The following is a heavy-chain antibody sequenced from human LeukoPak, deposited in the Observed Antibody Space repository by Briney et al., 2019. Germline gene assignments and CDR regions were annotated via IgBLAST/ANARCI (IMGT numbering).Heavy chain of an antibody. CDR2: IRYDGSNK. J-gene: IGHJ3*02. CDR3: AKDRSGYYGSGSYRRGPDAFDI. V-gene: IGHV3-30*02. Sequence: GGSLRLSCAASGFTFSSYGMHWVRQAPGKGLEWVAFIRYDGSNKYYADSVKGRFTISRDNSKNTLYLQMNSLRAEDTAVYYCAKDRSGYYGSGSYRRGPDAFDIWGQGTMVTVSS. CDR1: GFTFSSYG. D-gene: IGHD3-10*01.